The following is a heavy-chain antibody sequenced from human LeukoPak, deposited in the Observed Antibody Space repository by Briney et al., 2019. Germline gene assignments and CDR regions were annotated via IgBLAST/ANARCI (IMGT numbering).Heavy chain of an antibody. CDR1: GFTFSSYA. D-gene: IGHD2-21*01. Sequence: GGSLRLSCAASGFTFSSYAVSWVRQAPGKGLEWVSGISGSGLSTYYADSVKGRFTISRDNSKNTLYVQMNSLRAEDTAVYYCAKVRNCGGDCYDNWGQGTLVTVSS. CDR3: AKVRNCGGDCYDN. J-gene: IGHJ4*02. V-gene: IGHV3-23*01. CDR2: ISGSGLST.